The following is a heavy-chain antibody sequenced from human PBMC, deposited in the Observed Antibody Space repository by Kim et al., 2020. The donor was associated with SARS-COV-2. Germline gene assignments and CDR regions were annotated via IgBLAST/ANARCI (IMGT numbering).Heavy chain of an antibody. V-gene: IGHV4-30-2*01. CDR3: ARFFGVSVDY. Sequence: SETLSLTCAVSGGSISSGGYSWSWIRQPPGKGLEWIGYIYHSGSTYYNPSLKSRVTISVDRSKNQFSLKLSSVTAADTAVYYCARFFGVSVDYWGQGTLVTVSS. D-gene: IGHD3-3*01. CDR1: GGSISSGGYS. CDR2: IYHSGST. J-gene: IGHJ4*02.